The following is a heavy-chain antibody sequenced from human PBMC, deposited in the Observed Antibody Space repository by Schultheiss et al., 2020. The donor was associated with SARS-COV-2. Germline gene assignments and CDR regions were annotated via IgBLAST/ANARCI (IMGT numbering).Heavy chain of an antibody. J-gene: IGHJ4*02. CDR3: AREYSSSYDYYFDY. CDR1: GGSISSGSYY. D-gene: IGHD6-6*01. V-gene: IGHV4-61*02. CDR2: IYTSGST. Sequence: SETLSLTCTVSGGSISSGSYYWSWIRQPAGKGLEWIGRIYTSGSTNYNPSLKSRVTISVDTSKNQFSLKLSSVTAADTAVYYCAREYSSSYDYYFDYWGQGTLVTVSS.